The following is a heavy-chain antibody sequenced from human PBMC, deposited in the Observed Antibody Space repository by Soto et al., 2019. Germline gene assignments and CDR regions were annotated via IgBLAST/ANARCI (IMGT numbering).Heavy chain of an antibody. CDR3: ARSSGTSYIWFDP. CDR2: ISAYDGDT. CDR1: GYTFNSYG. J-gene: IGHJ5*02. V-gene: IGHV1-18*01. D-gene: IGHD1-26*01. Sequence: QVQLVQSGAEVKKPGASVKVSCKASGYTFNSYGISWLRQAPGQGLEWMGWISAYDGDTKYAQKFQGRVTMTTDTSTSTANMEVRSLRSDDTTVYYCARSSGTSYIWFDPWCQGTLVTVSS.